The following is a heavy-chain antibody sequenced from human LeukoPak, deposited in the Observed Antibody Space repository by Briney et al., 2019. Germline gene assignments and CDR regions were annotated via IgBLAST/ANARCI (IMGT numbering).Heavy chain of an antibody. CDR1: GYSITNTYY. Sequence: SETLSLTCTVYGYSITNTYYWGWIRQPPGKGLEWIGSLYYSGSTLYNPSLKRRVTMPIDTSTDQFSLKLTSVTAADTAVYYCARQGGGYDGSGYWHWFDPWGQGTLVTVSS. CDR2: LYYSGST. J-gene: IGHJ5*02. D-gene: IGHD3-22*01. CDR3: ARQGGGYDGSGYWHWFDP. V-gene: IGHV4-38-2*02.